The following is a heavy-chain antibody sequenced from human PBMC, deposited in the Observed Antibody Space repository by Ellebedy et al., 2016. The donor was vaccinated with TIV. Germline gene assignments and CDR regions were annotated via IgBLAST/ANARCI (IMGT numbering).Heavy chain of an antibody. D-gene: IGHD3-16*01. CDR1: GYTFTIYG. CDR2: ISAYNGNT. Sequence: AASVKVSCKASGYTFTIYGINWVRQAPGQGHEWMGWISAYNGNTNYAQKLQGRVTMTTDTSATTAYMELSSLTSEDTAVYYCARSGDALGIDFWGQGTLVTVSS. J-gene: IGHJ4*02. CDR3: ARSGDALGIDF. V-gene: IGHV1-18*04.